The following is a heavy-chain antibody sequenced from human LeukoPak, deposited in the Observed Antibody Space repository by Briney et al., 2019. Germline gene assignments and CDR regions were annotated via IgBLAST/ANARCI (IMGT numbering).Heavy chain of an antibody. CDR2: IIPIFGTA. J-gene: IGHJ4*02. CDR3: ASSWGYSSFDY. CDR1: GGTFSSYA. D-gene: IGHD2-15*01. Sequence: GASVKVSCKASGGTFSSYAISWVRQAPGQGLEWMGGIIPIFGTANYAQKFQGRVTITADESTSTAHMELSSLRSEDTAVYYCASSWGYSSFDYWGQGTLVTVSS. V-gene: IGHV1-69*13.